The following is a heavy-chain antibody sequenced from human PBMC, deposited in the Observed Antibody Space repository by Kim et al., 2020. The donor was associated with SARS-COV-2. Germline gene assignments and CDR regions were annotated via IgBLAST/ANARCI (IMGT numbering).Heavy chain of an antibody. V-gene: IGHV4-34*01. J-gene: IGHJ6*01. D-gene: IGHD5-12*01. CDR2: INHSGST. CDR1: GGSFSGYY. CDR3: ARGRGYDPLTFGYYYYYG. Sequence: SETLSLTCAVYGGSFSGYYWSWIRQPPGKGLEWIGEINHSGSTNYNPSLKSRVTISVDTSKNQFSLKLSSVTAADTAVYYCARGRGYDPLTFGYYYYYG.